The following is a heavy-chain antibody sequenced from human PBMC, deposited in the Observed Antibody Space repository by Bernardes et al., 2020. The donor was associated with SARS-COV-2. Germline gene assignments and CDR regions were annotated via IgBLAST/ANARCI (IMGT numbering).Heavy chain of an antibody. Sequence: GGSLRLSCAASGFTFSSYWMHWVRQAPGKGLVWVSRINSDGSSTSYADSVKGRFTISRDNAKNTLYLQMNSLRAEDTAVYYCAREYSSSSLNWFDPWGQGTLVTVSS. CDR2: INSDGSST. D-gene: IGHD6-6*01. CDR3: AREYSSSSLNWFDP. CDR1: GFTFSSYW. V-gene: IGHV3-74*01. J-gene: IGHJ5*02.